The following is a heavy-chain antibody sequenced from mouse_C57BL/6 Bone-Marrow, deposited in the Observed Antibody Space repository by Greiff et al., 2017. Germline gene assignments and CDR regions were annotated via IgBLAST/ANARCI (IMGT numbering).Heavy chain of an antibody. D-gene: IGHD1-3*01. Sequence: VQLQQPGAELVKPGASVTLSCKASGYTFTSYWMHWVKQRPGHGLEWIGMIHPNSGSTNYNEKFKSKATLTVDKSSSTAYMQLSSLTSEDSAVXYCAVNYYFDYWGQGTTLTVSS. V-gene: IGHV1-64*01. J-gene: IGHJ2*01. CDR1: GYTFTSYW. CDR2: IHPNSGST. CDR3: AVNYYFDY.